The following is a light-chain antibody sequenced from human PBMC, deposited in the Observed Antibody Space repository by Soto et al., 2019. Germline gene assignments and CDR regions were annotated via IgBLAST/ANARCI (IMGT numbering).Light chain of an antibody. CDR2: GAS. CDR1: QSVSSN. Sequence: EIVLTQSPATLSLSPGERATLSCRASQSVSSNLAWYQQKPGQAPRLLIYGASSRATGIPDRFSGSGSGTDFTLTISRLEPEDFAVYYCQQYDSSPRTFGQGTKVDI. J-gene: IGKJ1*01. V-gene: IGKV3-20*01. CDR3: QQYDSSPRT.